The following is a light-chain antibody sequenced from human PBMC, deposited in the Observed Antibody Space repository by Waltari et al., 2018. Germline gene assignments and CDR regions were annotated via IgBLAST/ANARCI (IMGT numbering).Light chain of an antibody. CDR2: ENN. V-gene: IGLV1-51*01. Sequence: QSVLTQPPSASAAPGQKVPIPSPGGSSNLLESPAPWYQQYPGAAPKLLIYENNRRPSGTPDRFSCSKSGTSATLDITGLQTGDEGDYYCGSWDTRLNTGVFGGGTKLTVL. CDR3: GSWDTRLNTGV. CDR1: SSNLLESP. J-gene: IGLJ3*02.